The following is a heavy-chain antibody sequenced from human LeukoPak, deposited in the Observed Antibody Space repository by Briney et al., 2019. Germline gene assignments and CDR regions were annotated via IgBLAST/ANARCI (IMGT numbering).Heavy chain of an antibody. Sequence: PGGSLRLSCAASGFTFSSYAMHWVRQAPGKGLEWVAVISYDGSNKYYADSVKGRFTISRDNSKNTLYLQMNSLRAEDTAVYYCARVGIQLWLQGGVFDYWGQGTLVTVSS. V-gene: IGHV3-30-3*01. CDR2: ISYDGSNK. CDR3: ARVGIQLWLQGGVFDY. CDR1: GFTFSSYA. D-gene: IGHD5-18*01. J-gene: IGHJ4*02.